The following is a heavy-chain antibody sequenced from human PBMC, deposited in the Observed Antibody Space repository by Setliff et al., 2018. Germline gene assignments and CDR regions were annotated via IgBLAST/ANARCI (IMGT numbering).Heavy chain of an antibody. J-gene: IGHJ4*02. CDR2: ISNRGST. CDR1: GDYISSQY. D-gene: IGHD3-16*01. V-gene: IGHV4-59*11. Sequence: SETLSLTCTVSGDYISSQYWSWIRQPPGKGLEWIGYISNRGSTDYNPSLKSRVTISEDTSRSQFSLKLSSVTAADTAVYYCARDPRLWITFGGECLWDYWGQGTLVTVSS. CDR3: ARDPRLWITFGGECLWDY.